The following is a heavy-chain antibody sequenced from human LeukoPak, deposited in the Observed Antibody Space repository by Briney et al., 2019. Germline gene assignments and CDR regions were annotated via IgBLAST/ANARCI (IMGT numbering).Heavy chain of an antibody. CDR2: ISGSGGST. J-gene: IGHJ4*02. D-gene: IGHD6-19*01. CDR1: GFTFSSYA. CDR3: AKELAAVAGLGGNYFDY. V-gene: IGHV3-23*01. Sequence: GGSLRLSCAASGFTFSSYAMSWVRQAPGKGLEWVSAISGSGGSTYYADSVTGRFTISRDNSKNTLYLQMNSLRAEDTAVYYCAKELAAVAGLGGNYFDYWGQGTLVTVSS.